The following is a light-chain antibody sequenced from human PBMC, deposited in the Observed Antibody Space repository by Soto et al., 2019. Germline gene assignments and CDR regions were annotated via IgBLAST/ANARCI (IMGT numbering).Light chain of an antibody. J-gene: IGKJ4*01. V-gene: IGKV3-11*01. CDR1: QRVSTF. CDR3: QQYGNSPLT. Sequence: EIVLTQSPGTLSLSPGDRATLSCRASQRVSTFLAWYQQRPGQAPRLLISEASNRATGIPARFSGSGSGTDFTLTISRLEPEDFALYYCQQYGNSPLTFGGGTKVDIK. CDR2: EAS.